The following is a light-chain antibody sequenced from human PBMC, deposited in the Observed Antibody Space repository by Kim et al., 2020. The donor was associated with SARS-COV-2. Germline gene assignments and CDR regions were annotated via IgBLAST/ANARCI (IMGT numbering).Light chain of an antibody. CDR2: GAS. Sequence: LSPGETAPPSCRARQSLGRSYLTWYQQNPGQAPRLLIYGASSRASGIPDRCSGSGSGTDFTLTISRLEPEDCAVYYCQQYGTSKYTFGQGTKLEI. V-gene: IGKV3-20*01. CDR1: QSLGRSY. J-gene: IGKJ2*01. CDR3: QQYGTSKYT.